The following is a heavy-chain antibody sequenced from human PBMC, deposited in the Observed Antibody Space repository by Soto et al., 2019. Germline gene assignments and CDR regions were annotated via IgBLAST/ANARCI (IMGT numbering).Heavy chain of an antibody. CDR1: GFTFSNYA. J-gene: IGHJ4*02. Sequence: PGGSLRLSCAASGFTFSNYALTWVRQAPGKGLEWVSVISGGGGSTYYADSVKGHFTISRDNSKNTLYLQMSSLRAEDTAVYYCAKIFTRSSDTVDYWGQGTLVTVSS. CDR3: AKIFTRSSDTVDY. D-gene: IGHD3-9*01. CDR2: ISGGGGST. V-gene: IGHV3-23*01.